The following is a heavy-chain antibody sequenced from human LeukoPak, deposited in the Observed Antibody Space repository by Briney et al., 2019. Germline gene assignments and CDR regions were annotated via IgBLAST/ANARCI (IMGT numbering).Heavy chain of an antibody. J-gene: IGHJ4*02. CDR3: ATSLGYCSGGSCPPSY. Sequence: PGGSLRLSCAASGFTFSSYAMSWVRQAPGKGLEWVSAISGVGGSTYYADSVKGRFTISRDNSKNTLYLQMNSLRAEDTAVYYCATSLGYCSGGSCPPSYWGQGSLVTVSS. D-gene: IGHD2-15*01. CDR2: ISGVGGST. CDR1: GFTFSSYA. V-gene: IGHV3-23*01.